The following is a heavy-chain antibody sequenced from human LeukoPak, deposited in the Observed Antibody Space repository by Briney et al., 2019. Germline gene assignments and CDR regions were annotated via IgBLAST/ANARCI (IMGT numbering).Heavy chain of an antibody. D-gene: IGHD3-22*01. V-gene: IGHV3-7*04. J-gene: IGHJ4*02. Sequence: GGSLRPSCPASGFTFISYWVSCVRQAPGKGLGWVANIKIDGREIFYVDSVKGRFTISRDNAKNSLSLQMSSLRAQDTAVYYCARVFWGSSGYYFQYWGQGTLVTVSS. CDR1: GFTFISYW. CDR3: ARVFWGSSGYYFQY. CDR2: IKIDGREI.